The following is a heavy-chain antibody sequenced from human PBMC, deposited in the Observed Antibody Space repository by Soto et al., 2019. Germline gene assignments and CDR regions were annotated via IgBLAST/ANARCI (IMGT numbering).Heavy chain of an antibody. V-gene: IGHV4-39*07. CDR1: GGSISSSSYY. D-gene: IGHD3-10*01. CDR2: IYYSGST. Sequence: PSETLSLTCTVSGGSISSSSYYWGWIRQPPGKGLEWIGSIYYSGSTNYNPSLKSRVTISVDTSKNQFSLKLSSVTAADTAVYYCAGIGDSPYYYMDVWGKGTTVTVSS. CDR3: AGIGDSPYYYMDV. J-gene: IGHJ6*03.